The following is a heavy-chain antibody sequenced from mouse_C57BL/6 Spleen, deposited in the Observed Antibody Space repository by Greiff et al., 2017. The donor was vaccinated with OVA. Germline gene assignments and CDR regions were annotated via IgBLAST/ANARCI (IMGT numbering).Heavy chain of an antibody. CDR1: GYTFTSYW. CDR3: ARESDY. CDR2: IDPSDSDT. V-gene: IGHV1-52*01. Sequence: QVQLQQPGAELVRPGSSVKLSCKASGYTFTSYWMHWVKQTPIQGLEWIGNIDPSDSDTHYNQKFKDKATLTVDKSTSTAYMQLSSLTSEDSAVYCCARESDYWGQGTTLTVSS. J-gene: IGHJ2*01.